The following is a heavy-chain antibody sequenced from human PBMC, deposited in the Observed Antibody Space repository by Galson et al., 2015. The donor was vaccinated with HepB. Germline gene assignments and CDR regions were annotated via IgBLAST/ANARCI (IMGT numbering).Heavy chain of an antibody. J-gene: IGHJ4*02. Sequence: SVKVSCKASGYTFTSYGISWVRQAPGQGLEWMGWISAYNGNTNYAQKLQGRVTMTTDTSTSTAYMELRSLRSDDTAVYYCARVSPAYYYDSSGYPDYWGQGTLVTVSS. CDR3: ARVSPAYYYDSSGYPDY. CDR2: ISAYNGNT. D-gene: IGHD3-22*01. V-gene: IGHV1-18*01. CDR1: GYTFTSYG.